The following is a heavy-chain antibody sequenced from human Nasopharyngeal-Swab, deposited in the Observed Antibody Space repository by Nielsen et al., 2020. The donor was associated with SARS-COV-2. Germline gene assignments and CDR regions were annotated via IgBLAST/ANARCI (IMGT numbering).Heavy chain of an antibody. J-gene: IGHJ5*02. Sequence: ASVKVSCKASGYTFTRYYIHWVRQAPGQGLEWMGIINPVGGSARYSQNFQGRVTMTRDTSTNTVYMELYSLTSEDTAVYYCARGGDPREVVAATDCFDPWGQGTLVTVSS. CDR1: GYTFTRYY. D-gene: IGHD2-15*01. CDR3: ARGGDPREVVAATDCFDP. CDR2: INPVGGSA. V-gene: IGHV1-46*01.